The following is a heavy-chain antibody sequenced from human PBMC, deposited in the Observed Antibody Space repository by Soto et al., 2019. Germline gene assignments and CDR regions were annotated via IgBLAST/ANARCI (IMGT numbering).Heavy chain of an antibody. D-gene: IGHD3-3*01. CDR2: IYYSGST. V-gene: IGHV4-39*01. CDR1: GGSISSSSYY. J-gene: IGHJ5*02. Sequence: SETLSLTCTVSGGSISSSSYYWGWIRQPPGKGLEWIGSIYYSGSTYYNPSLKSRVTISVDTSKNQFSLKLSSVTAADTAVYYCARQLSYDFWSGFRSGWLDPWGQGPLVTVYS. CDR3: ARQLSYDFWSGFRSGWLDP.